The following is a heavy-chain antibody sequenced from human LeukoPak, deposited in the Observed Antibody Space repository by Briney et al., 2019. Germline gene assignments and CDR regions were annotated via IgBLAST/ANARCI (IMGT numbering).Heavy chain of an antibody. D-gene: IGHD6-13*01. CDR1: GYTFTSYG. J-gene: IGHJ4*02. Sequence: ASVKVSCKASGYTFTSYGISWVRQAPGQGLEWMGWMSAYNGNTNYAQKLQGRVTMTTDTSTSTAYMELRSLRSDDTAVYYCARSDWVYSSSWYYFDYWGQGTLVTVSS. CDR3: ARSDWVYSSSWYYFDY. V-gene: IGHV1-18*01. CDR2: MSAYNGNT.